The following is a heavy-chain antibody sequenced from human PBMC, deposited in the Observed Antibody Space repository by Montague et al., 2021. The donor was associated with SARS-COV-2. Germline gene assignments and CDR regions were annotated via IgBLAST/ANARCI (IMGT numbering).Heavy chain of an antibody. CDR1: GGSFSNYY. CDR2: SNHSGST. CDR3: AWAILSMNMAVVVLFVGIYYFDS. D-gene: IGHD2-15*01. J-gene: IGHJ4*02. Sequence: SETLSLTCAVYGGSFSNYYWSWTCQPPGKGLEWIGDSNHSGSTNYNPSPTRRVTISVFTSKDQFSLKLNSVTAADTAVYYCAWAILSMNMAVVVLFVGIYYFDSWGQGTMVTVSS. V-gene: IGHV4-34*01.